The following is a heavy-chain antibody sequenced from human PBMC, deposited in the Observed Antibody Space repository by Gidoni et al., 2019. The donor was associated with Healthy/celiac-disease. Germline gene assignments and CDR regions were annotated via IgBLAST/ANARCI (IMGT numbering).Heavy chain of an antibody. CDR1: GFTFSSYG. J-gene: IGHJ6*02. CDR2: ISYDGSNK. Sequence: QVQLVESGGGVVQPGRSLRISCAAAGFTFSSYGMHWVRQAPGKGLEWVAVISYDGSNKYYADSVKGRFTISRDNSKNTLYLQMNSLRAEDTAVYYCAKDIGVVDGYYDSSSAMDVWGQGTTVTVSS. D-gene: IGHD3-22*01. V-gene: IGHV3-30*18. CDR3: AKDIGVVDGYYDSSSAMDV.